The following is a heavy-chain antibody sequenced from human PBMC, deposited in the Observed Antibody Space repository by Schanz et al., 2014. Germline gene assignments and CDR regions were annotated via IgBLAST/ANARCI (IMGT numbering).Heavy chain of an antibody. Sequence: QVQLVESGGGVVQPGRSLRLSCAASGFTFRIYGMHWVRQAPGKGLEWVALISYDGSSKNHADSVQGRFTISRDNSKNALYLQMDSLRAEDTAVYYCARGIITMVRGGDVGAFDIWGQGTMVTVSS. J-gene: IGHJ3*02. CDR1: GFTFRIYG. V-gene: IGHV3-33*01. D-gene: IGHD3-10*01. CDR2: ISYDGSSK. CDR3: ARGIITMVRGGDVGAFDI.